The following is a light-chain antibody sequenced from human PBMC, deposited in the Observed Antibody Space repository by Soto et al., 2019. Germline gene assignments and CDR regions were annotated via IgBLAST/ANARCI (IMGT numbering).Light chain of an antibody. CDR1: QRVSNNY. J-gene: IGKJ2*01. CDR3: QQYGSSPPYT. CDR2: GSS. Sequence: EVVLTQSPGTLSLSPGERATLSCRASQRVSNNYLAWYQQKPGQSPKLLIFGSSDRATGIPGRFSGSGSGTDFTLTISSLEPEDFAEYYCQQYGSSPPYTFGQGTKLEIK. V-gene: IGKV3-20*01.